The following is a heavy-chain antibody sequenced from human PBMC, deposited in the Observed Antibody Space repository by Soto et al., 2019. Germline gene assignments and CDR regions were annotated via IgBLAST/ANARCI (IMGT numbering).Heavy chain of an antibody. CDR2: IYYSGST. J-gene: IGHJ5*02. D-gene: IGHD3-22*01. CDR1: GGSVSSGSYY. V-gene: IGHV4-61*01. Sequence: SETLSLTCTVSGGSVSSGSYYWSWIRQPPGKGLEWIGYIYYSGSTNYNPSLKSRVTISVDTSKNQFSLKLSSVTAADTAVYYCARDRQFRWGDSSGYSNWFDPWGQGTLVTVSS. CDR3: ARDRQFRWGDSSGYSNWFDP.